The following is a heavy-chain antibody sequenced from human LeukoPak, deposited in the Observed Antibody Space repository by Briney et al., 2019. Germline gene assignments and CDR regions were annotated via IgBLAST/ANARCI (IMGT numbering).Heavy chain of an antibody. CDR2: ISSSSSYT. J-gene: IGHJ4*02. V-gene: IGHV3-11*06. CDR1: GFTFSDYY. D-gene: IGHD1-26*01. Sequence: PGGSLRLSCAASGFTFSDYYMSWIRQAPGKGLEWVSYISSSSSYTNYADSVKGRFTISRDNAKNSLYLQMNSLRDEDTAVYYCARDPGYSRPSSYGYFDHWGQGTLVTVSS. CDR3: ARDPGYSRPSSYGYFDH.